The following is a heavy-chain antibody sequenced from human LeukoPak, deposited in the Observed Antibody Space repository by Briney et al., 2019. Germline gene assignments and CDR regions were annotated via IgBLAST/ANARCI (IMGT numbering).Heavy chain of an antibody. CDR2: IYYSGST. CDR3: ASTRGAAYYYYGMDV. CDR1: GGSISSYY. J-gene: IGHJ6*02. D-gene: IGHD3-10*01. V-gene: IGHV4-59*08. Sequence: SETLSLTCTVSGGSISSYYWSWIRQPPGKGLEWIGYIYYSGSTNYNPSLKSRVTISVDTSKNQFSLKLSSVTAADTAVYYCASTRGAAYYYYGMDVWGRGTTVTVSS.